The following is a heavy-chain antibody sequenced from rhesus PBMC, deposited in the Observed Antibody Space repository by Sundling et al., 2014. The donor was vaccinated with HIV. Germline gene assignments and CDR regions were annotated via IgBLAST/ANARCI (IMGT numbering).Heavy chain of an antibody. Sequence: QVQLHESGPGLVKPSETLSLTCAVSGNPISSGFYYWSWIRQAPGKGLECIGSIYSSSGNTHYSPSLKNRVTISTDTSKNQFSLKLSSLTAADTAVYYCAMPLVIDFDYWGQGVVVTVSS. CDR1: GNPISSGFYY. CDR3: AMPLVIDFDY. CDR2: IYSSSGNT. J-gene: IGHJ4*01. V-gene: IGHV4S13*01.